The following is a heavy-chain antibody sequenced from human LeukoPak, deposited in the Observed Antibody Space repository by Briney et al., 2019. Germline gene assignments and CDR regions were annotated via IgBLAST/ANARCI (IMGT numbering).Heavy chain of an antibody. CDR2: ISSSSSTI. Sequence: PGGSLRLSCAASGFTFSSYSMNWVRQAPGKGLEWVSYISSSSSTIYYADSVKGRFTISRDNAKNTLYLQMNSLRAEDTAVYYCAKVWAHDGSGNPYWHFDLWGRGTLVTVSS. V-gene: IGHV3-48*01. J-gene: IGHJ2*01. CDR1: GFTFSSYS. D-gene: IGHD3-10*01. CDR3: AKVWAHDGSGNPYWHFDL.